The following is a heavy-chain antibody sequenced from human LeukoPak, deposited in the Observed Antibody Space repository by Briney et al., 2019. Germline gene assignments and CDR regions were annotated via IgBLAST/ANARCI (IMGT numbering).Heavy chain of an antibody. CDR1: GGSISSYY. V-gene: IGHV4-59*01. D-gene: IGHD2-21*02. J-gene: IGHJ4*02. Sequence: SETLSLTCTVSGGSISSYYWSWVRQPPGEGLEWIGYIYYSGSTNYNPSLESRVTISVDTSKNQFSLKLSSVTAADTAVYYCARGDPFDYWGQGTLVTVSS. CDR3: ARGDPFDY. CDR2: IYYSGST.